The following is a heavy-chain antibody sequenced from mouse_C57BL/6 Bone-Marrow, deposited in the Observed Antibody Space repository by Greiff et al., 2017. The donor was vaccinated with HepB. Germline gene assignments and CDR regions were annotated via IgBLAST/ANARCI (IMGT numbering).Heavy chain of an antibody. J-gene: IGHJ1*03. V-gene: IGHV1-81*01. CDR3: ARAAAQATHWYGEV. CDR2: IYPRSGNT. Sequence: VKLQQSGAELARPGASVKLSCKASGYTFTSYGISWVKQRTGQGLEWIGEIYPRSGNTYYNEKFKGKATLTADKSSSTAYMELRSLTSEDSAVYVCARAAAQATHWYGEVWGTGTTVTVSS. CDR1: GYTFTSYG. D-gene: IGHD3-2*02.